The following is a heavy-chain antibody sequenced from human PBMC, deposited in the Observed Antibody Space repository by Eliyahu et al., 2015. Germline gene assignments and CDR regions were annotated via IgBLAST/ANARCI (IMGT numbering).Heavy chain of an antibody. J-gene: IGHJ4*02. V-gene: IGHV2-5*02. Sequence: QITLKESGPTLVKPTQTLTLTCSFSGFXLSTSGVGVGWXRQPPGKALEWLTLIYWDDDKRYSPSLKSRLTITKDTSKNQVVLTMTNMDPVDTATYYCAHSWLQPGQFDFWGQGTLVTVSS. CDR1: GFXLSTSGVG. D-gene: IGHD5-24*01. CDR2: IYWDDDK. CDR3: AHSWLQPGQFDF.